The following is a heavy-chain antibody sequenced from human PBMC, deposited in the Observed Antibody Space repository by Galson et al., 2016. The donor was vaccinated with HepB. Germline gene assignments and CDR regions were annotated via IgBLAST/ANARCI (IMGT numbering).Heavy chain of an antibody. J-gene: IGHJ3*02. Sequence: CAASGFTFRHYWIHWVRQAPGKGLVWVSRINSDGSSTTYADSVKGRFTISRDNAKNTLYLQMNSLRAEDTAVYYCARDLYGAGGWANVALDIWGQGTTVIVSS. CDR1: GFTFRHYW. CDR2: INSDGSST. D-gene: IGHD6-19*01. CDR3: ARDLYGAGGWANVALDI. V-gene: IGHV3-74*03.